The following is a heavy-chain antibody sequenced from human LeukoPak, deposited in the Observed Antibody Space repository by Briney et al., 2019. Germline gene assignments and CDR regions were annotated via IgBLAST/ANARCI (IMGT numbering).Heavy chain of an antibody. CDR1: GFIFSAYA. V-gene: IGHV3-23*01. Sequence: PGGSMRLSCAASGFIFSAYAMNWVRQAPGKGLEWVSGLKSDGSGISYADSVKGRFTISRDNSKNTVFLQMNSLRVEDTGVYYCAKDTWSNSGWTHAFDSWGQGTMVTVSS. CDR3: AKDTWSNSGWTHAFDS. CDR2: LKSDGSGI. J-gene: IGHJ3*02. D-gene: IGHD6-19*01.